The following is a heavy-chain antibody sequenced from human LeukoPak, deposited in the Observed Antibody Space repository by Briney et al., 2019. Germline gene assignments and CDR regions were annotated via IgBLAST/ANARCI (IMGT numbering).Heavy chain of an antibody. CDR3: ARDLGSYVDS. D-gene: IGHD5-18*01. V-gene: IGHV3-66*01. Sequence: PGGSLRLSCAASGFTVSSNYMSWVRQAPGKGLEWVSIIYRDDRTFYADSVKDRFTISRDNSKKTLFLQMNSLRAEDTAVYYCARDLGSYVDSWGHGTVVTVSS. J-gene: IGHJ5*01. CDR1: GFTVSSNY. CDR2: IYRDDRT.